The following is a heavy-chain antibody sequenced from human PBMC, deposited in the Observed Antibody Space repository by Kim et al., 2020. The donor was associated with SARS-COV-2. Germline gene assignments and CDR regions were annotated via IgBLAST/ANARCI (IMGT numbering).Heavy chain of an antibody. CDR1: GFTFSSYA. CDR3: ARGSSSWYERDYYYGMDV. D-gene: IGHD6-13*01. CDR2: ISYDGSNK. J-gene: IGHJ6*02. Sequence: GGSLRLSCAASGFTFSSYAMHWVRQAPGKGLEWVAVISYDGSNKHYADSVKGRFTISRDNSKNTLYLQMNSLRAEDTAVYYCARGSSSWYERDYYYGMDVWGQGTTVTVSS. V-gene: IGHV3-30*04.